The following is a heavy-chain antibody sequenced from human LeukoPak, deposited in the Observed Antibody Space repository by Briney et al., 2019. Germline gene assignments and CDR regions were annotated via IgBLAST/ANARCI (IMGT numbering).Heavy chain of an antibody. D-gene: IGHD3-10*01. V-gene: IGHV1-8*01. CDR3: ARYDTMVRGVSPAYWYFDL. CDR1: GYTFTSYD. CDR2: MNPNSGNT. J-gene: IGHJ2*01. Sequence: GASVKVSCKASGYTFTSYDINWVRQATGQGLEWMGWMNPNSGNTGYAQKFQGRVTMTRNTSISTAYMELSSLRSEDTAVYYCARYDTMVRGVSPAYWYFDLWGRGTLVTVSS.